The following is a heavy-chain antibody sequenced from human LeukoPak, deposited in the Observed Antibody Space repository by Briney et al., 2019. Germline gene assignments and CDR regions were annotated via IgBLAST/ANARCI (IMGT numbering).Heavy chain of an antibody. Sequence: PSETLSLTCAVSGGSLAGYYWSWIRQPPGKGLECIGEIYYTGGTNYNPSLKSRVTISVDTSKNQFSLKLTPVTAADTSVYYCLKYGNSGWVIDNWGQGTLVTVSS. CDR1: GGSLAGYY. CDR2: IYYTGGT. CDR3: LKYGNSGWVIDN. D-gene: IGHD6-19*01. J-gene: IGHJ4*02. V-gene: IGHV4-34*03.